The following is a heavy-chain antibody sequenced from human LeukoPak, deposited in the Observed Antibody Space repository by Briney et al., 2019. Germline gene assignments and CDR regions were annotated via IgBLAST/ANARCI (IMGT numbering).Heavy chain of an antibody. CDR1: GGSISCGGYS. CDR2: IYYSGST. CDR3: ARVSADDYGDYQDSVVDY. Sequence: NSSQTLSLTCTVSGGSISCGGYSWSSFRQPRGKGLEWIGYIYYSGSTYYNHYLKSPVTISVDTSKNHIYLKLSSVTAADTAVYYCARVSADDYGDYQDSVVDYWGQGTLVTVSS. J-gene: IGHJ4*02. V-gene: IGHV4-31*01. D-gene: IGHD4-17*01.